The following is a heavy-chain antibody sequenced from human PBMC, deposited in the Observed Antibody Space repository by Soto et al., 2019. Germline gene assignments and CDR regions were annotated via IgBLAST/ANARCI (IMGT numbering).Heavy chain of an antibody. D-gene: IGHD3-22*01. CDR1: GNSISTTNW. V-gene: IGHV4-4*02. CDR3: ARDVGYHYDGSPSGQFDF. Sequence: SSETLSLTCVVSGNSISTTNWWSWVRQSPGKGLEWIGEIYHSGSTNYNPSLKSRVTISVDKSKNQFSLKLSSVTAADTAVYYCARDVGYHYDGSPSGQFDFWRQGTLVTVSS. J-gene: IGHJ4*02. CDR2: IYHSGST.